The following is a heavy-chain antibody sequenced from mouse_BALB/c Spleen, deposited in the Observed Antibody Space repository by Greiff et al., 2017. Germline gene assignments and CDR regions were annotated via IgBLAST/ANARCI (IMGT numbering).Heavy chain of an antibody. D-gene: IGHD3-3*01. CDR1: GFTFSSYT. J-gene: IGHJ4*01. CDR2: ISNGGGST. Sequence: EVKLMESGGGLVQPGGSLKLSCAASGFTFSSYTMSWVRQTPEKRLEWVAYISNGGGSTYYPDTVKGRFTISRDNAKNTLYLQMSSLKSEDTAMYYCAREGIGGAMDYWGQGTSVTVSS. V-gene: IGHV5-12-2*01. CDR3: AREGIGGAMDY.